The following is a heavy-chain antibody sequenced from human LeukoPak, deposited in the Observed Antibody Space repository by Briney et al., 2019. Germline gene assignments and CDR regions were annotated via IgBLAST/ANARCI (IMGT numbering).Heavy chain of an antibody. CDR1: GFTFSSYG. CDR3: AKDQSPQEDYYGSGTPFDY. D-gene: IGHD3-10*01. V-gene: IGHV3-30*02. Sequence: PGGSLRLSCAASGFTFSSYGMHWVRQAPGKGLEWVAFIRYDGSNQYYADSVKVRFTISRDNSKNTLYLQMNSLRAEDTAVYYCAKDQSPQEDYYGSGTPFDYWGQGTLVTVSS. CDR2: IRYDGSNQ. J-gene: IGHJ4*02.